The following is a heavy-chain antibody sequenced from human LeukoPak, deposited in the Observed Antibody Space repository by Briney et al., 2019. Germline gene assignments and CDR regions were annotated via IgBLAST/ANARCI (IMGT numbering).Heavy chain of an antibody. CDR3: ARGPIPGRWLQYVY. D-gene: IGHD5-24*01. J-gene: IGHJ4*02. CDR1: GGTFSSYA. V-gene: IGHV1-69*13. Sequence: SVKVSCKASGGTFSSYAISWVRQASGQGLEWMGGIIPIFGTANYAQKFQGRVTITADESTSTAYMELSSLRSEDTAVYYCARGPIPGRWLQYVYWGQGTPVTVSS. CDR2: IIPIFGTA.